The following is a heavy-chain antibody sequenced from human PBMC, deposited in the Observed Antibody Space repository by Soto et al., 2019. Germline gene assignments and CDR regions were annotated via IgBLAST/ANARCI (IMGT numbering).Heavy chain of an antibody. V-gene: IGHV4-34*01. CDR1: GGSFSGYY. J-gene: IGHJ5*02. D-gene: IGHD2-2*02. CDR2: INHSGST. Sequence: PSETLSLTCAVYGGSFSGYYWSWIRQPPGKGLEWIGEINHSGSTNYNPSLKSRVTISVDTSKNKFSLKLSSVTAADTAVYYCARGHRRRCSSTSCYTRYFDPWGQGTLVTVSS. CDR3: ARGHRRRCSSTSCYTRYFDP.